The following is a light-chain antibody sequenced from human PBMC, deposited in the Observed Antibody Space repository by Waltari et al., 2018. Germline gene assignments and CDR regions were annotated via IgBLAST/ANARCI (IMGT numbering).Light chain of an antibody. Sequence: QSALTQPASVSGSPGQSITISCTGSSSDVGFDNYVSWYQHHPGKAPKLMIYDVNKRPSGVSSRFSGSKSGNTASLTISGLQAEDEADYYCSSYTSSVTWVVGGGTKLTVL. CDR2: DVN. CDR1: SSDVGFDNY. CDR3: SSYTSSVTWV. V-gene: IGLV2-14*03. J-gene: IGLJ3*02.